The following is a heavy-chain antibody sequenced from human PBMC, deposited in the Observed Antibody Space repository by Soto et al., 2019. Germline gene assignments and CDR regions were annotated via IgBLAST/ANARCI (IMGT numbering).Heavy chain of an antibody. CDR3: ARAMNTGDYGDYEGYYYDMDV. CDR2: INPNSGGT. Sequence: ASVKVSCKASGYTFTGYYMHWVRQAPGQGLEWMGWINPNSGGTNYAQKFQGWVTMTRDTSISTAYMELSRLRSDDTAVYYCARAMNTGDYGDYEGYYYDMDVWGKGTTVTVSS. V-gene: IGHV1-2*04. D-gene: IGHD4-17*01. CDR1: GYTFTGYY. J-gene: IGHJ6*03.